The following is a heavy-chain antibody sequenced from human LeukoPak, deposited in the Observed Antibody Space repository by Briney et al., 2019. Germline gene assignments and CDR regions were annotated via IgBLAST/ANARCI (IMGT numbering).Heavy chain of an antibody. CDR2: INSDGSWT. CDR3: VSFYETY. V-gene: IGHV3-74*01. Sequence: GGSLRLSRAASGFTFSNYAMSWVRQAPGKGLVWVSHINSDGSWTSYADSVKGRFTISKDNAKNTVYLQMNSLRAEDTAVYYCVSFYETYWGRGTLVTVSS. CDR1: GFTFSNYA. D-gene: IGHD2/OR15-2a*01. J-gene: IGHJ4*02.